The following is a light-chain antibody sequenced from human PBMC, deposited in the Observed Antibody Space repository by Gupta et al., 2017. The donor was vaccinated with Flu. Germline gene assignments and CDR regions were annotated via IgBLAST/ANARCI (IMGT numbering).Light chain of an antibody. CDR3: MQASHWPYT. Sequence: DVVMTQSPLSLPVTPGQPASISCRSSESLIHSDGNTYLNWFQQSPGQSPRRLIYKGSNRDSGVPDRFSGSWSGADITLKISRVAPEDVGVYCCMQASHWPYTFGQGTKMDIK. J-gene: IGKJ2*01. CDR1: ESLIHSDGNTY. CDR2: KGS. V-gene: IGKV2-30*02.